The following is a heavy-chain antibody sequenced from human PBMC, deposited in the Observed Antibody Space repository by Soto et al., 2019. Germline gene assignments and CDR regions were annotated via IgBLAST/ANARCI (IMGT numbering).Heavy chain of an antibody. CDR1: GFTFSRYD. D-gene: IGHD2-8*01. Sequence: PGGSLRLSCAASGFTFSRYDMHWVRQATGQGLEWVSAIDIAGDPYYPGSATRRFTISRENAKNSLHLQMNSLRAGDTAVYYCARVSRYCTNGVCYGYYYGMDVWGQGTTVTVSS. CDR3: ARVSRYCTNGVCYGYYYGMDV. J-gene: IGHJ6*02. V-gene: IGHV3-13*05. CDR2: IDIAGDP.